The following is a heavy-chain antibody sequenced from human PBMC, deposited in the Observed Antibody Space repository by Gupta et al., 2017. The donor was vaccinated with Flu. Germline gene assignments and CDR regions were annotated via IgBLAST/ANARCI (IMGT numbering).Heavy chain of an antibody. V-gene: IGHV3-48*03. J-gene: IGHJ4*02. Sequence: EVQLVESGGGLVQPGGSLRLSCTASGFTFSDYEMSWVRQAPGKGLEWVSYISGSGGIMFHADSVKGRFTSSRDNAKSSLYLQMNSLRTEDTAVYYCARHVAGTTKYFDYWGQGTLVTVSS. CDR2: ISGSGGIM. D-gene: IGHD1-1*01. CDR3: ARHVAGTTKYFDY. CDR1: GFTFSDYE.